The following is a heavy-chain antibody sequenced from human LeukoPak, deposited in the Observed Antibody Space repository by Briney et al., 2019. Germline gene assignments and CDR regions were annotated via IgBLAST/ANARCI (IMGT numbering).Heavy chain of an antibody. Sequence: GGSLRLSCAASGFTFSNYAMSWVRQAPGKGLEWVSSISASGGSTYYADSVKGRFTISRDNSKNTLFLQMNSLRAEDTALYYCAEDDHGGSGWRDYFDYWGQGTLVTVSS. CDR3: AEDDHGGSGWRDYFDY. J-gene: IGHJ4*02. CDR1: GFTFSNYA. D-gene: IGHD6-19*01. CDR2: ISASGGST. V-gene: IGHV3-23*01.